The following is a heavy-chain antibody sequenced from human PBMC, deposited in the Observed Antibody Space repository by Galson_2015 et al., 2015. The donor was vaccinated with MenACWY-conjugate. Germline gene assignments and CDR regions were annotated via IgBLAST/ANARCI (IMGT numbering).Heavy chain of an antibody. J-gene: IGHJ6*02. CDR1: GYSFPNYW. CDR2: IDPHNSNT. V-gene: IGHV5-51*01. Sequence: QSGAEVKKPGESLKLSCKGSGYSFPNYWIGWVRQMPGSGLEWMGIIDPHNSNTRYSPSFQGQVTISADESISTAFLQWSSLKASDTAMYYCARHPPGGRGMDVWGRGTTVTVSS. D-gene: IGHD1-26*01. CDR3: ARHPPGGRGMDV.